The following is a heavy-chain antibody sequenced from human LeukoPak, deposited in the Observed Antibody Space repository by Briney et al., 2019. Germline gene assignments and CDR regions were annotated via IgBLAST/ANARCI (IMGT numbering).Heavy chain of an antibody. Sequence: SETLSLTCTVSGGSISSFYWSWIRQPPGKGLEWIGYMYYSGSTNYNPSLKSRVTISVDTSKNQFSLKLSSVTAADTAVYYCAGSLSGRPFFYWGQGTLVTVSS. CDR2: MYYSGST. CDR3: AGSLSGRPFFY. CDR1: GGSISSFY. D-gene: IGHD6-19*01. J-gene: IGHJ4*02. V-gene: IGHV4-59*01.